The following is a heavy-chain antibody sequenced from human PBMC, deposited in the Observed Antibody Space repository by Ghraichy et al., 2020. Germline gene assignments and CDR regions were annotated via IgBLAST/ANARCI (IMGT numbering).Heavy chain of an antibody. Sequence: WVSAISGSGGSTYYADSVKGRFTISRDNSKNTLYLQMKSLRAEDTALYYCAKGLRELQDHGYYYGMDVWGQGTTVTVSS. J-gene: IGHJ6*02. V-gene: IGHV3-23*01. CDR2: ISGSGGST. CDR3: AKGLRELQDHGYYYGMDV. D-gene: IGHD1-7*01.